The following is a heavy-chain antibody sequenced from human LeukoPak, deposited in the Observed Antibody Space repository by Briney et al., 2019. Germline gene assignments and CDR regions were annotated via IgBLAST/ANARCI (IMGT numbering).Heavy chain of an antibody. V-gene: IGHV4-38-2*02. CDR2: IYHSGST. Sequence: SETLSLTCTVSGYSISSGYYWGWIRQPPGKGLEWIGSIYHSGSTYYNPSLKSRVTISVDTSKNQFSLKLSSVTAADTAVYYCARGGTIAASALWGQGTLVTVSS. CDR1: GYSISSGYY. D-gene: IGHD6-13*01. J-gene: IGHJ4*02. CDR3: ARGGTIAASAL.